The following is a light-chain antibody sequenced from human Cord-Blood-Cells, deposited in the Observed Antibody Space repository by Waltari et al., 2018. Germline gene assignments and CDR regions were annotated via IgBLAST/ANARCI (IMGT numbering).Light chain of an antibody. J-gene: IGLJ2*01. Sequence: QSVLTQPPSVSAAPGQKVTISCSGSSSNIGNNYVSWYQQLPGTAPKLLIYENNKRPSGIPDRFSASKPGTSAALGITGLQTGDEAGYYCGTWDSSLSAGVVGGGTKLTVL. V-gene: IGLV1-51*02. CDR3: GTWDSSLSAGV. CDR1: SSNIGNNY. CDR2: ENN.